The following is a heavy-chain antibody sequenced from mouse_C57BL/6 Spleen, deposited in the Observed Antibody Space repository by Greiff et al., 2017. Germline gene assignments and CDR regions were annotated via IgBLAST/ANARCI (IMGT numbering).Heavy chain of an antibody. V-gene: IGHV14-2*01. J-gene: IGHJ1*03. D-gene: IGHD1-1*01. CDR1: GFNINGYY. Sequence: VQLQQSGAELVKPGASVKLSCTASGFNINGYYMHWVKQRTEQGLEWIGRIDPEDGETKYTPTFKGKATITADTSYNTAYLQLSSLTSNDTAFYSCARYYYGSDYVWCIDVWGTGTTVTVSS. CDR2: IDPEDGET. CDR3: ARYYYGSDYVWCIDV.